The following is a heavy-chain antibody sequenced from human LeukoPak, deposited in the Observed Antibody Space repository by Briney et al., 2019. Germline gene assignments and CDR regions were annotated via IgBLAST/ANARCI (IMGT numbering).Heavy chain of an antibody. J-gene: IGHJ5*02. CDR3: ARKPRHCSSTSCYTVNGHNWFDP. V-gene: IGHV1-2*02. CDR1: GCTFTGYY. Sequence: GASVKVSCKASGCTFTGYYMHWVRQAPGQGLEWMGWINPNSGGTNYAQKFQGRVTMTRDTSISTAYMEPSRLRSDDTAVYYCARKPRHCSSTSCYTVNGHNWFDPWGQGTLVTVFS. CDR2: INPNSGGT. D-gene: IGHD2-2*02.